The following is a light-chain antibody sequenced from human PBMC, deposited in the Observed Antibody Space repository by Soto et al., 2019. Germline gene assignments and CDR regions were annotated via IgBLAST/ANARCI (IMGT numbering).Light chain of an antibody. J-gene: IGKJ5*01. V-gene: IGKV1-13*02. CDR2: DVS. CDR3: QQFDTYPLT. Sequence: AIQLTQSPSSLSASVGDRVTITCRASQGISSAFAWYQQKPGKVPRLLIYDVSSLQSGVPSRFSGSGSGTDFTLTISSLQPEDFATYYCQQFDTYPLTFGQGTRLEIK. CDR1: QGISSA.